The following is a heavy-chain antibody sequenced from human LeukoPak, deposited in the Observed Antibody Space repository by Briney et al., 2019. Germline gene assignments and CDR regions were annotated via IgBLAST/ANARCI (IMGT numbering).Heavy chain of an antibody. CDR3: AGDCSSTSCYLGYMDV. CDR2: ISAYNGNT. V-gene: IGHV1-18*01. Sequence: ASVKVSCKASGYTFTSYGISWVRQAPGQGLEWMGWISAYNGNTNYAQKLQGRVTMTTDTSTSTAYMELRSLRSDDTAVYYCAGDCSSTSCYLGYMDVWGKGTTVTVSS. J-gene: IGHJ6*03. D-gene: IGHD2-2*01. CDR1: GYTFTSYG.